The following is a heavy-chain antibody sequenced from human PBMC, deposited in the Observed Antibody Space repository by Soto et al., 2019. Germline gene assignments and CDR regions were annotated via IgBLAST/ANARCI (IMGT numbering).Heavy chain of an antibody. J-gene: IGHJ6*02. Sequence: ASVKVSCKASGYTFTSYCISWVRQAPGQGLEWMGWISAYNGNTNYAQKLQGRVTMTTDTSTSTAYMELRSLRSDDTAVYYCAREGSRDIVVVVAAGQDTNGMDVWGQGTTVTAP. V-gene: IGHV1-18*01. CDR2: ISAYNGNT. D-gene: IGHD2-15*01. CDR3: AREGSRDIVVVVAAGQDTNGMDV. CDR1: GYTFTSYC.